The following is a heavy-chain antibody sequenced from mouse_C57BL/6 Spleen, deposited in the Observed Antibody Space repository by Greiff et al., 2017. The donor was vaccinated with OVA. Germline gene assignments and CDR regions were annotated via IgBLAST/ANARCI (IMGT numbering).Heavy chain of an antibody. CDR3: ARQAYYGSSSYWYFDV. CDR1: GYTFTSYW. CDR2: IDPNSGGT. Sequence: QVQLQQPGAELVKPGASVKLSCKASGYTFTSYWMHWVKQRPGRGLEWIGRIDPNSGGTKYNEKFKSKATLTVDKPSSTTYMQLSSLTSEGSAVYYCARQAYYGSSSYWYFDVWGTGTTVRVSS. J-gene: IGHJ1*03. V-gene: IGHV1-72*01. D-gene: IGHD1-1*01.